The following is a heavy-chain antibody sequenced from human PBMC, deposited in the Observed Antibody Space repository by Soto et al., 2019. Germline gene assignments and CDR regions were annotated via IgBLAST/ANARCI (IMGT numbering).Heavy chain of an antibody. Sequence: QVQLVESGGGVVQPGRSLRLSCAASGFTFSSYGMHWVRQAPGKGLEWVAVIWYAGSNKYYADSVKGRFTISRDNSKNTLYLQMNSLRAEDTAVYYCARDSDASYMVQPDYWGQGTLVTVSS. J-gene: IGHJ4*02. V-gene: IGHV3-33*01. CDR2: IWYAGSNK. CDR1: GFTFSSYG. CDR3: ARDSDASYMVQPDY. D-gene: IGHD3-10*01.